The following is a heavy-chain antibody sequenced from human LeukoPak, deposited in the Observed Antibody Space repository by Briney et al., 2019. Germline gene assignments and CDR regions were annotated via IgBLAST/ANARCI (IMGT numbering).Heavy chain of an antibody. V-gene: IGHV3-7*02. J-gene: IGHJ4*03. CDR2: IAHDGSEK. CDR3: ANPSEYSGSYFDY. Sequence: GGSLRLSCAASGFSFSGYWMCWVRQAPEKGLEWVANIAHDGSEKKYVDSVRGHFTISRDNAKNTLYLQINSLTVEDMDVYSCANPSEYSGSYFDYWGQGTLVTVSS. D-gene: IGHD1-26*01. CDR1: GFSFSGYW.